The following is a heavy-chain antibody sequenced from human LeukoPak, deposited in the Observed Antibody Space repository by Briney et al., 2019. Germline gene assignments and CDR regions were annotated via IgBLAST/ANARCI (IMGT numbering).Heavy chain of an antibody. Sequence: GGSLRLSCAASGFTVSSNYMSWVRQAPGKGLEWASVIYSGGSTYYADSVKGRFTISRDNSKNTLYLQMNSLRAEDTAVYYCARSSAGWYSQFDYWGQGTLVTVSS. D-gene: IGHD6-19*01. J-gene: IGHJ4*02. CDR2: IYSGGST. V-gene: IGHV3-53*01. CDR3: ARSSAGWYSQFDY. CDR1: GFTVSSNY.